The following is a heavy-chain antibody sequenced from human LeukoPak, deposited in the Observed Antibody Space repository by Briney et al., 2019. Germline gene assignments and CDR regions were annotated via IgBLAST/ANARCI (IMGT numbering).Heavy chain of an antibody. Sequence: ETLSLTCTVSGGSISSSSYYWGWIRQAPGKGLEWVSVIYSGGSTYYADSVKGRFTISRDNSKNTLYLQMNSLRAEDTAVYYCARETTGTTFDYWGQGTLVTVSS. CDR3: ARETTGTTFDY. V-gene: IGHV3-66*01. J-gene: IGHJ4*02. CDR1: GGSISSSSYY. D-gene: IGHD1-1*01. CDR2: IYSGGST.